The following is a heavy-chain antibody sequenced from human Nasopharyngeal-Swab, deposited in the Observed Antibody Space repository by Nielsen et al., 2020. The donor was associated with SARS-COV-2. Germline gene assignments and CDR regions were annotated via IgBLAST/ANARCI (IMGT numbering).Heavy chain of an antibody. Sequence: WIRQPPGKGLEWVSYIYSTNSTIYYADSVKGRFTISRDNAKNSLYLQMNSLRAEDTAVYYCARDGIYCSSTSCYAAYFDYWGQGTLVTVSS. CDR2: IYSTNSTI. V-gene: IGHV3-48*04. J-gene: IGHJ4*02. CDR3: ARDGIYCSSTSCYAAYFDY. D-gene: IGHD2-2*01.